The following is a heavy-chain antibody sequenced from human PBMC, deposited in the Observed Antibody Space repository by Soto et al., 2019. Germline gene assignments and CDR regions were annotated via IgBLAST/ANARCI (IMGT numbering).Heavy chain of an antibody. V-gene: IGHV5-10-1*01. J-gene: IGHJ3*02. D-gene: IGHD1-26*01. Sequence: GESLKISCQGSGYSFTSYWISWVRQMPGKGLEWMGRMDPSDSYTNYSPSFQGHVTISADKSISTAYLQWSSLKASDTAMYYCARHQVGATNDAFDIWGQGAMVTVSS. CDR3: ARHQVGATNDAFDI. CDR2: MDPSDSYT. CDR1: GYSFTSYW.